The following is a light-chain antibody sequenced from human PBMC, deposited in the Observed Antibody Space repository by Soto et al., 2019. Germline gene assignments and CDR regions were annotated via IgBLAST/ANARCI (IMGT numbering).Light chain of an antibody. Sequence: ERVMTQSPATLSVSPGERATLSCRARQSVRSNLAWYQQKPGQAPRLLIYGASTRATGIPARFSGSGSGTECTLTISSLQSEDFAVYYCQQYNNWPPWTFGQGTKVEIK. CDR1: QSVRSN. J-gene: IGKJ1*01. CDR3: QQYNNWPPWT. V-gene: IGKV3-15*01. CDR2: GAS.